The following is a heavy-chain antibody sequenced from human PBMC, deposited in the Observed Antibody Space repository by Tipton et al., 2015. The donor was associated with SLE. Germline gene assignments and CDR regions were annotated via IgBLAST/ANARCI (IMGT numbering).Heavy chain of an antibody. V-gene: IGHV3-30*04. Sequence: SLRLSCAASGFTFSSYSMHWVRQAPGKGLESVAVISDNGSNKYYADSVKGRFTISRDNFKNTLYLQMNSLRGEDTAVYYCARDRGDGYNQIDCWGQGTLVTVSS. CDR1: GFTFSSYS. J-gene: IGHJ4*02. CDR2: ISDNGSNK. D-gene: IGHD5-24*01. CDR3: ARDRGDGYNQIDC.